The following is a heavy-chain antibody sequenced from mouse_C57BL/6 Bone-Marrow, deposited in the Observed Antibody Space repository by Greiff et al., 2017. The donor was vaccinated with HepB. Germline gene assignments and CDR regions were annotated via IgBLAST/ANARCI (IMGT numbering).Heavy chain of an antibody. V-gene: IGHV7-1*01. CDR2: SRNKANDYTT. J-gene: IGHJ4*01. CDR1: GFTFSDFY. Sequence: EVQRVESGGGLVQSGRSLRLSCATSGFTFSDFYMEWVRQAPGKGLEWIAASRNKANDYTTEYSASVKGLFIVSRDTSQSILYLQMNALRAEDTAIYYCARDAFYYYGSSYAMDYWGQGTSVTVSS. D-gene: IGHD1-1*01. CDR3: ARDAFYYYGSSYAMDY.